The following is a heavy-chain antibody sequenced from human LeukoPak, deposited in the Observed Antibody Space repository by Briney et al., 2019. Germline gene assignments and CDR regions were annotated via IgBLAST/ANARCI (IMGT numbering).Heavy chain of an antibody. J-gene: IGHJ4*02. V-gene: IGHV3-64D*06. CDR2: ISSNGDNT. CDR1: GFTFSTHV. D-gene: IGHD6-19*01. CDR3: VRVTGW. Sequence: GGSLRLSCSVSGFTFSTHVMHWVRQAPGKGLEYVSAISSNGDNTYYADSVKGRFTISRDNSKNTLYLQMSSLRADDTAVYYCVRVTGWGGQGRLVTVSS.